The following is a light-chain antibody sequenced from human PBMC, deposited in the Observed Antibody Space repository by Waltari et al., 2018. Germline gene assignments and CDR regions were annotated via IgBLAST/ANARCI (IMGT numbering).Light chain of an antibody. CDR1: TSDFDDSFY. Sequence: QSALTQPASVSGSPGQSVTISCPGPTSDFDDSFYASLYQQHPGNAPNLVMYDVRKRPSGVSNRFSGSKSGNTASLTISGLQADDEANYYCSSYAGSNSIVFGGGTRLTVL. CDR2: DVR. J-gene: IGLJ3*02. V-gene: IGLV2-14*03. CDR3: SSYAGSNSIV.